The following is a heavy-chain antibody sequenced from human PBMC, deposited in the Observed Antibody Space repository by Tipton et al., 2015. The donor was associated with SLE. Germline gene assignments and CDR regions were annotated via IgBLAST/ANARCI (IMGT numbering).Heavy chain of an antibody. D-gene: IGHD5-24*01. J-gene: IGHJ3*02. CDR3: ASWDVETATGDAFDI. CDR1: GGSISSSSYY. Sequence: TLSLTCTVSGGSISSSSYYWGWIRQPPGKGLEWIGYIYTSGSTYYNPSLKSRVTISVDTSKNQFSLKLSSVTAADTAVYYCASWDVETATGDAFDIWGQGTMVTVSS. CDR2: IYTSGST. V-gene: IGHV4-39*07.